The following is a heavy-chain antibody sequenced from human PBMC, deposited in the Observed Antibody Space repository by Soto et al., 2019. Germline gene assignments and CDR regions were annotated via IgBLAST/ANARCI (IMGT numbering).Heavy chain of an antibody. V-gene: IGHV1-18*01. Sequence: QVQLVQSGAEVKKPGASVKVSCKASGYTFTSYGISWVRQAPGQGLEWMGWISAYNGNTNYAQKLQGRVTMTTDTSTSTAYMEPRSLRSDDTAVYYCARDLVAIPNSGKSGDYWGQGTLVTVSS. CDR2: ISAYNGNT. D-gene: IGHD3-10*01. CDR3: ARDLVAIPNSGKSGDY. CDR1: GYTFTSYG. J-gene: IGHJ4*02.